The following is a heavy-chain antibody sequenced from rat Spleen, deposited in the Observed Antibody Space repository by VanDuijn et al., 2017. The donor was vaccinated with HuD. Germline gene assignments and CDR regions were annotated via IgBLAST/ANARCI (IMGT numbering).Heavy chain of an antibody. CDR1: RFSLIGYD. Sequence: QVQLKESGPGLVRPSQTLSLTCTVSRFSLIGYDLHWVRQPPGKGLEWMGVIWNNGNTDYNSVLKSRLSISRDTSNTQVFLKMNSLQSEDTAIYFCATQHYYDGYYRDYWGQGVMVTVSS. J-gene: IGHJ2*01. V-gene: IGHV2-13*01. CDR2: IWNNGNT. D-gene: IGHD1-12*03. CDR3: ATQHYYDGYYRDY.